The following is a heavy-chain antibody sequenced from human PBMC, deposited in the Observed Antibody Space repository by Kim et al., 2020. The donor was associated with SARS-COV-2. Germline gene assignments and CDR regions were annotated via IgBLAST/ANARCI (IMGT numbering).Heavy chain of an antibody. CDR2: IGTAGDT. CDR3: ARAVSGSYFPAYYYYGMDV. Sequence: GGSLRLSCAASGFTFSSYDMHWFRQATGKGLEWVSTIGTAGDTYYPGSVKGRFTISRENAKNSLYLQMNSLRAGDTAVYYCARAVSGSYFPAYYYYGMDVWGQGTTVTVSS. D-gene: IGHD1-26*01. V-gene: IGHV3-13*04. J-gene: IGHJ6*02. CDR1: GFTFSSYD.